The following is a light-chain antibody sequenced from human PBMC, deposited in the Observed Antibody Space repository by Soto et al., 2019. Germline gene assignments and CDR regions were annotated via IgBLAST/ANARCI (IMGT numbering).Light chain of an antibody. V-gene: IGKV1-33*01. J-gene: IGKJ3*01. CDR3: QQYDNRPLT. CDR2: DAS. Sequence: DIQMTQSPSSLSASVGDRVTITCQASQDISNYLKWYQQKPGKAPKLLIYDASNLETGVPSRFSGSGSETDFTFTISSLQPEDIATYYCQQYDNRPLTFGPGTKVDIK. CDR1: QDISNY.